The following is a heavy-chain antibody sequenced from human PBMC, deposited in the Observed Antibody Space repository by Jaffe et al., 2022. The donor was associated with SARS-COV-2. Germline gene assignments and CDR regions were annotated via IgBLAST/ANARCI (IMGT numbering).Heavy chain of an antibody. J-gene: IGHJ5*02. CDR2: IYYSGST. V-gene: IGHV4-31*03. CDR3: ARDSKTLEPTSPFYQEGWFDP. Sequence: QVQLQESGPGLVKPSQTLSLTCTVSGGSISSGGYYWSWIRQHPGKGLEWIGYIYYSGSTYYNPSLKSRVTISVDTSKNQFSLKLSSVTAADTAVYYCARDSKTLEPTSPFYQEGWFDPWGQGTLVTVSS. CDR1: GGSISSGGYY. D-gene: IGHD2-2*01.